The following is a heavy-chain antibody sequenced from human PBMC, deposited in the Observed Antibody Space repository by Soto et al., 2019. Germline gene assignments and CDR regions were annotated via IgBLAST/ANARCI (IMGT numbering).Heavy chain of an antibody. CDR2: IYPGGVNI. Sequence: ASVKVSCKAIGYCFTSHYMHWVRQVPGQGLEWMGTIYPGGVNIGYAQKFKGRVTITKDTSKNQVVLTMTNMDPLDTATYYCAHKLFLISGSFHYWGQGTLVTVSS. D-gene: IGHD6-19*01. J-gene: IGHJ4*02. V-gene: IGHV1-46*01. CDR1: GYCFTSHY. CDR3: AHKLFLISGSFHY.